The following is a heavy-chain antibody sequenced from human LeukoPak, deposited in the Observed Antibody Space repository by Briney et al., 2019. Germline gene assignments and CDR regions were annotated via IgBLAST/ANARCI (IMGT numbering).Heavy chain of an antibody. J-gene: IGHJ4*02. V-gene: IGHV5-51*01. CDR2: IYPGDSDT. D-gene: IGHD3-22*01. CDR1: GYSFTSYW. Sequence: ESLKISCKGSGYSFTSYWIGWVRQMPGKGLEWMGIIYPGDSDTRYSPSFQGQVTISADKSISTAYLQWSSLKASDTAMYYCARRGYYYDSSGYPHYYFDYWGRGTLVTVSS. CDR3: ARRGYYYDSSGYPHYYFDY.